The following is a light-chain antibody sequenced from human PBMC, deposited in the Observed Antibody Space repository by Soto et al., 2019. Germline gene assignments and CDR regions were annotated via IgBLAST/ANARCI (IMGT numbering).Light chain of an antibody. Sequence: QSALTQPASVSGSPGQSITISCTGTITEVGSYNYVSWYQQHPGKAPKLMIYEVSNRPSGVSERFSGSKSGNTASLTISGLQAEDEADYYCSSYTTSSTLNVVFGGGTKVTVL. CDR2: EVS. J-gene: IGLJ2*01. CDR3: SSYTTSSTLNVV. V-gene: IGLV2-14*01. CDR1: ITEVGSYNY.